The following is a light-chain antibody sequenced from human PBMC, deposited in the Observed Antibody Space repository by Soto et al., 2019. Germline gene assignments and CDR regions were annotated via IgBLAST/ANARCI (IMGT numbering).Light chain of an antibody. CDR3: ASSDESLNGRGV. Sequence: QSVLTQPPSASGTPGQRVTISCSGSSSNIGSNTVNWYQQLPGTAPKLLIYNNNQRPSGVPARFSGSNSGTSASLAISGLQSEDEADYYCASSDESLNGRGVFGPGTKVTVL. J-gene: IGLJ1*01. CDR1: SSNIGSNT. V-gene: IGLV1-44*01. CDR2: NNN.